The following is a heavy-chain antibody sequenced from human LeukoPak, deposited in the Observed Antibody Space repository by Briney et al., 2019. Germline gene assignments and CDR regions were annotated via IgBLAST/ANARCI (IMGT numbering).Heavy chain of an antibody. CDR3: AKDGRAGTWYGSHLDY. D-gene: IGHD6-13*01. J-gene: IGHJ4*02. Sequence: PGGSLRLSCAASGFTFSSYAMSWVRQAPGKGLEWVAFIRYDGSNEYYVDSVKGRFTISRDNSKNTLYLQMNSLRVEDTALYYCAKDGRAGTWYGSHLDYWGQGTLVTVSS. CDR2: IRYDGSNE. V-gene: IGHV3-30*02. CDR1: GFTFSSYA.